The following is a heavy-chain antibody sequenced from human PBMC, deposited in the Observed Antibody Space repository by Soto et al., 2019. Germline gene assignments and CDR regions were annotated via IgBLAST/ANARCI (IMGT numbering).Heavy chain of an antibody. CDR3: AREGGGYIDYFDY. D-gene: IGHD3-22*01. V-gene: IGHV3-7*04. CDR2: IKQDGSEK. J-gene: IGHJ4*02. Sequence: QPGGSLRLSCAASGFTFSSYLMSWVRQAPGKGLEWVANIKQDGSEKYYVDSVKGRFTISRDNAKNSLYLQMNSLRAEDTAVYYCAREGGGYIDYFDYWGQGTLVTVSS. CDR1: GFTFSSYL.